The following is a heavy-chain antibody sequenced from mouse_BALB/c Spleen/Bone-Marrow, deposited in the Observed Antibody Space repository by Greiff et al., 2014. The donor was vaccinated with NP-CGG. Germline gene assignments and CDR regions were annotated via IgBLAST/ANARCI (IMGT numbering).Heavy chain of an antibody. V-gene: IGHV2-9*02. J-gene: IGHJ2*01. CDR3: AKEREGDGYYDFDY. Sequence: VKLVESGPGLVAPSQSLTITCTVSGFSLASYGIHWVRQPPGKGLEWLGVIWAGGATNYNSALMSRLNINKDNSKSQVFLKMNSLQIDDTAMFYCAKEREGDGYYDFDYWGQGTIFTVSS. D-gene: IGHD2-3*01. CDR1: GFSLASYG. CDR2: IWAGGAT.